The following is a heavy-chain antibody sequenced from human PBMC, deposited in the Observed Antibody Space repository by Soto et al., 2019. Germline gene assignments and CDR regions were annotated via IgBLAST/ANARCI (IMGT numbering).Heavy chain of an antibody. CDR1: AFTFTNYN. D-gene: IGHD4-17*01. Sequence: QAQLVESGGGVVQPGRSLRLSCAASAFTFTNYNMHWVRQAPGKGLEWVAIISYDGTKKYYADSVKGRFTISRDNSKNTLYLQMNSLRAEDTAVYFCARVQDYGDYGGAPYDSWGQGTLVTVSS. CDR3: ARVQDYGDYGGAPYDS. V-gene: IGHV3-30-3*01. J-gene: IGHJ4*02. CDR2: ISYDGTKK.